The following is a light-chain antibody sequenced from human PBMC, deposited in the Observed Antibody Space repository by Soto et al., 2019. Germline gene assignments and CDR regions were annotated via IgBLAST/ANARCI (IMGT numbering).Light chain of an antibody. CDR3: QQSFSTWIT. CDR2: AAS. J-gene: IGKJ5*01. V-gene: IGKV1-39*01. Sequence: DIQMTHSPSSVSASVGDRVSITCRASQSISSYLNWYQQKPGKAPNLLIYAASSLQSGVPSRFSGSGSGTDFTLTISSLQPEDFATYYCQQSFSTWITFGQGTRLENK. CDR1: QSISSY.